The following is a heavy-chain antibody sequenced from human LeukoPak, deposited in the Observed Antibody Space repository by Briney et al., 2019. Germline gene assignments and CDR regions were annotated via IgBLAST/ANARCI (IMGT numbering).Heavy chain of an antibody. CDR2: IYYSGST. J-gene: IGHJ6*03. V-gene: IGHV4-59*01. D-gene: IGHD5-18*01. Sequence: SETLSLTCTVSGGSLSDYYWTWVRQPPGKGLEWIGYIYYSGSTNYNPSLKSRVTISVDTSKNQFSLKLRSVTAGDTAVYYCARTTEGGYTYGYFYYYYMDVWGKGTTVTISS. CDR3: ARTTEGGYTYGYFYYYYMDV. CDR1: GGSLSDYY.